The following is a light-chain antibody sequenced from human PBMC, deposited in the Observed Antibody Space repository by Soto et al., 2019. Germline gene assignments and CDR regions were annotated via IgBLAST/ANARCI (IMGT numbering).Light chain of an antibody. J-gene: IGLJ1*01. CDR3: TSYTSSSTLDV. V-gene: IGLV2-14*01. CDR2: EVR. CDR1: SRDIGAYNL. Sequence: QSALTQPASVSGSPGQSITISCSGTSRDIGAYNLVSWYQQPPGKAPKLLIYEVRNRPSGISYRFSGSKSGTTASLTISGLQSEDEADYFCTSYTSSSTLDVFGTGTKLTVL.